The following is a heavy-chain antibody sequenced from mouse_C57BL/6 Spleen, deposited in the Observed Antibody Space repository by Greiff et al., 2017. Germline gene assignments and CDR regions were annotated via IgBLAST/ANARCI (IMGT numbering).Heavy chain of an antibody. CDR2: IYPGSGNT. V-gene: IGHV1-76*01. CDR3: ARSRGTGSGYAYYFDY. Sequence: LVESGAELVRPGASVKLSCKASGYTFTDYYINWVKQRPGQGLEWIARIYPGSGNTYYNEKFKGKATLTAEKSSSTAYMQLSSLTSEDSAVYFCARSRGTGSGYAYYFDYWGQGTTLTVSS. J-gene: IGHJ2*01. D-gene: IGHD3-2*02. CDR1: GYTFTDYY.